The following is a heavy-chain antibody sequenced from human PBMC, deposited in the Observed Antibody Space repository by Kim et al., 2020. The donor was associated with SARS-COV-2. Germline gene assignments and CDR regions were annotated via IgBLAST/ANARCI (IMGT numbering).Heavy chain of an antibody. CDR3: ARWKKQYYYDSSGYRALYYYYGMDV. CDR1: GFTFSSYA. Sequence: GGSLRLSCAASGFTFSSYAMSWVRQAPGKGLEWVSAISGSGGSTYYADSVKGRFTISRDNSKNTLYLQMNSLRAEDTAVYYCARWKKQYYYDSSGYRALYYYYGMDVWGQGTTVTVSS. CDR2: ISGSGGST. D-gene: IGHD3-22*01. J-gene: IGHJ6*02. V-gene: IGHV3-23*01.